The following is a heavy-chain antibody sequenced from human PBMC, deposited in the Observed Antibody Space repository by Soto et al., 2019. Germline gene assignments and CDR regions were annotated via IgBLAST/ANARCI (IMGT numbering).Heavy chain of an antibody. CDR3: ARDHVGSSSSWQH. D-gene: IGHD6-13*01. J-gene: IGHJ4*02. CDR1: GYTFTNYG. CDR2: ISAYNGDT. Sequence: QVQLVQSGAEVKRPGASVKVSCKASGYTFTNYGVTWVRQAPGQGLEWMGWISAYNGDTNYAQKLQGRVTMTTDTSTTTAYMELRSLRSDDTAVYYCARDHVGSSSSWQHWGQGTLVTVSS. V-gene: IGHV1-18*01.